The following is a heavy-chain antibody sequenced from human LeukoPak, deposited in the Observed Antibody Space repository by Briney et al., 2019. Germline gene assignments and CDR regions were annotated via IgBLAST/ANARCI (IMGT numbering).Heavy chain of an antibody. CDR2: IYYSGST. CDR3: ARDRNGGDYADY. V-gene: IGHV4-59*01. CDR1: GGSISSYY. J-gene: IGHJ4*02. Sequence: SETLSLTCTVSGGSISSYYWSWIRQPPGKGLEWIGYIYYSGSTNYNPSLKSRVTISVDTPKNQFSLKLSSVTAADTAVYYCARDRNGGDYADYWGQGTLVTVSS. D-gene: IGHD3-16*01.